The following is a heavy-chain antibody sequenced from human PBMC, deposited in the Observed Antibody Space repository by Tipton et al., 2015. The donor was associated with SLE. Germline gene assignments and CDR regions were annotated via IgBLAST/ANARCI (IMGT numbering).Heavy chain of an antibody. Sequence: TLSLTCSVSGGSISSGSYYWSWFRQPAGKGLEWIGHIYTSGSTNYNPSLKSRVTISVETSKNQFSLKLSSVTAADTAVYYCARDTGSDGYYSGMDVWGQGTTVTVSS. CDR2: IYTSGST. J-gene: IGHJ6*02. D-gene: IGHD4-17*01. CDR3: ARDTGSDGYYSGMDV. CDR1: GGSISSGSYY. V-gene: IGHV4-61*09.